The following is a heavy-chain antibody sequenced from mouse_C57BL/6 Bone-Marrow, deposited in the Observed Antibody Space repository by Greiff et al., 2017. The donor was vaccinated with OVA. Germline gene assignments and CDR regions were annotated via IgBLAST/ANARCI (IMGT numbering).Heavy chain of an antibody. J-gene: IGHJ3*01. CDR1: GFTFSSYG. Sequence: EVQLVESGGDLVKPGGSLKLSCAASGFTFSSYGMSWVRQTPDKRLEWVATICSGGSYTYYPDSVKGRFTISRDNAKNTLYLQMSSLKSEDTAMYYCARQGAYYSNYVWFAYWGQGTLVTVSA. V-gene: IGHV5-6*01. CDR2: ICSGGSYT. CDR3: ARQGAYYSNYVWFAY. D-gene: IGHD2-5*01.